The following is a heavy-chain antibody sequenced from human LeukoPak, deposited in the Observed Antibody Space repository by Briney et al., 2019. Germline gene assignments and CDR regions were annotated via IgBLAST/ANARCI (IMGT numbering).Heavy chain of an antibody. D-gene: IGHD5-12*01. Sequence: GGSLRLSCAASGFTFSSYAMSWVRQAPGMGLEWVSAIGGSAGNTYYADSVKGRFTISRDNSKNSLSLQINSLRADDTAVYYCAKVQYSDYDMNFDSWGQGTLVTVSS. CDR1: GFTFSSYA. CDR3: AKVQYSDYDMNFDS. V-gene: IGHV3-23*01. J-gene: IGHJ4*02. CDR2: IGGSAGNT.